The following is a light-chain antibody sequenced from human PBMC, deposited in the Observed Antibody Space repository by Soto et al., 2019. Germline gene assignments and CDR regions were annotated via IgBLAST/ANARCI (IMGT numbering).Light chain of an antibody. CDR2: DNN. J-gene: IGLJ2*01. V-gene: IGLV1-51*01. CDR3: ATWDRSLSVYVL. Sequence: QSVLTQPPSVSAAPGQKVTISCAGSSSNVGSNYVSWYQQLPGTAPKLLIYDNNKRPSGIPDRFSGSKSGTSATLDITGLQTGDEAEYYCATWDRSLSVYVLFGGGTQLTVL. CDR1: SSNVGSNY.